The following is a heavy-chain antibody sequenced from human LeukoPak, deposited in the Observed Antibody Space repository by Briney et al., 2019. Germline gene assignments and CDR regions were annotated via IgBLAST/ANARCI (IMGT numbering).Heavy chain of an antibody. D-gene: IGHD2-2*01. CDR1: GGSISSYY. Sequence: SETLSLTCTVSGGSISSYYWSWLRQPPGKGLEWIGYIYYSGSTNYNPSLKSRVTISVDTSKNQFSLKLSSVTAADTAVYYCARVSCSSTSCYPYYYYGMDVWGQGTTVTVSS. CDR2: IYYSGST. CDR3: ARVSCSSTSCYPYYYYGMDV. V-gene: IGHV4-59*12. J-gene: IGHJ6*02.